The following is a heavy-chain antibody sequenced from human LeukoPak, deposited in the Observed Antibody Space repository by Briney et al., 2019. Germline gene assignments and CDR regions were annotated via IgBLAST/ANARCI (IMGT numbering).Heavy chain of an antibody. Sequence: GGSLRLSYAASGFTFSSNGMHWVRQAPGKGLEWVAFIRFDGSNTYYADAAKGRLTISRDTSKNTLYLQMNSLSSEETAVYYCAKAGGSSWAVLDYWGQGTLVTVSS. J-gene: IGHJ4*02. V-gene: IGHV3-30*02. CDR2: IRFDGSNT. CDR1: GFTFSSNG. D-gene: IGHD6-13*01. CDR3: AKAGGSSWAVLDY.